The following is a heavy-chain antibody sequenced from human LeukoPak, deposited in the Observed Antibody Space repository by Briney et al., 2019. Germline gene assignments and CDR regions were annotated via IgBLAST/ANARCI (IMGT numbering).Heavy chain of an antibody. Sequence: GGSLRLSCAASGFTFSSSAMSWVRQAPGKGLEWVAAISDTGRLSYCADSVNGRFTISRDNSKNTLSLQMNSLRAADTAVYYCAKGGLRGGYSYASWGQGTLITVSS. CDR3: AKGGLRGGYSYAS. V-gene: IGHV3-23*01. CDR2: ISDTGRLS. D-gene: IGHD5-24*01. J-gene: IGHJ5*02. CDR1: GFTFSSSA.